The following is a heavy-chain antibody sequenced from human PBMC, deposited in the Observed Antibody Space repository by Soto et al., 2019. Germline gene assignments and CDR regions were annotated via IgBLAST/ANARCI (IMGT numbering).Heavy chain of an antibody. D-gene: IGHD3-3*01. CDR3: ARQSNHFCDF. CDR1: GYTFSSAL. Sequence: LKISCKSVGYTFSSALICGLSEMPGKGLDRTGITKTGPPDIRYSASVRGHVTISADEGLSTAYPQWYSLKPSDAGMYYTARQSNHFCDFWGQGTLVTVSS. J-gene: IGHJ5*01. V-gene: IGHV5-51*01. CDR2: TKTGPPDI.